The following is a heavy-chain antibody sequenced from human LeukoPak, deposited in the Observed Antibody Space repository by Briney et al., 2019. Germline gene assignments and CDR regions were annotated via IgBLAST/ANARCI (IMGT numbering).Heavy chain of an antibody. CDR3: VRGDSRDY. CDR1: GFTFSSYT. CDR2: IPDNGAYS. Sequence: GSLRLSCAASGFTFSSYTMNWVRQAPGKGLEWVSSIPDNGAYSHHADSVKGRFTISRDNARNSLYLDMHNLGAEDTAVYYCVRGDSRDYWGQGTLITVSS. D-gene: IGHD6-13*01. J-gene: IGHJ4*02. V-gene: IGHV3-21*01.